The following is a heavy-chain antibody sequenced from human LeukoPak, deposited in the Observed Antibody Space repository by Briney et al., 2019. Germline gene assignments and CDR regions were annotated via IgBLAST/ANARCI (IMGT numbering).Heavy chain of an antibody. Sequence: SVNVSCKASGGTFSSNAISWVRQAPGQGLEWMGGIMPIFGTANYAQKFQGTVTMTRDTSTSTVYMELSSLRSEDTAVYYCAVDSSGYSYDFDYWGQGTLVTVSS. V-gene: IGHV1-69*05. J-gene: IGHJ4*02. CDR1: GGTFSSNA. CDR2: IMPIFGTA. D-gene: IGHD3-22*01. CDR3: AVDSSGYSYDFDY.